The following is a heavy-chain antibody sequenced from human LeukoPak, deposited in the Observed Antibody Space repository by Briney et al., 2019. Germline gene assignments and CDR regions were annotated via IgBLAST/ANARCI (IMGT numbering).Heavy chain of an antibody. V-gene: IGHV4-30-4*01. D-gene: IGHD2-2*01. CDR2: IYYSGST. CDR3: ARYCSSTSCSPGIYYFDY. J-gene: IGHJ4*02. Sequence: PSQTLSLTCTVSGGSLSSGDYYWRWIRQPPGKGLEWIGYIYYSGSTYYNPSLKSRVTISVDTSKNQFSLKLSSVTAADTAVYYCARYCSSTSCSPGIYYFDYWGQGTLVTVSS. CDR1: GGSLSSGDYY.